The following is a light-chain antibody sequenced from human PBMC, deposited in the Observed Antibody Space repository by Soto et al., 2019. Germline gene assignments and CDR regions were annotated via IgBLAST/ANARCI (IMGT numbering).Light chain of an antibody. CDR2: EGS. CDR3: QRYDTYARS. V-gene: IGKV1-5*03. CDR1: QSVSNW. Sequence: DIQMTQSPSALSASVGDRVTITCPASQSVSNWVAWYRQKPGEAPKLLIYEGSTLERGVPSRFSGSGSVTEFTLTISSLQHDDFATFYSQRYDTYARSFGQGTKVEVK. J-gene: IGKJ1*01.